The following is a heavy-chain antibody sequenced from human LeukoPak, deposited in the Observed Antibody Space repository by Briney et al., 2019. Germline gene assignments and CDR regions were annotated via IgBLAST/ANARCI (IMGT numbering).Heavy chain of an antibody. CDR2: IKQDGSEK. CDR1: GFTFSSHW. CDR3: AAYSSCDY. J-gene: IGHJ4*02. V-gene: IGHV3-7*03. Sequence: GGSLRLSCAASGFTFSSHWMSWVRQAPGKGLEWVANIKQDGSEKYYVDSVKGRFTISRDNAKNSLSLQMNYLRAEDTAVYYCAAYSSCDYWGQGTLVTVSS. D-gene: IGHD6-6*01.